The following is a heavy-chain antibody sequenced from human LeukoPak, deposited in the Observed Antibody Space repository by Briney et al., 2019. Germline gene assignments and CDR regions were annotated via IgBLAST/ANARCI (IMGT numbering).Heavy chain of an antibody. Sequence: PGESLRLSCGASGFTFSSYAMTWVRQAPGKGLEWVSGITGGGSDTYHADSVKGRFTTSRDNSTNTLYLQMNSLRAEDTALYYCAKGSASSRPYYFDYWGQGILVTVSS. CDR1: GFTFSSYA. J-gene: IGHJ4*02. CDR2: ITGGGSDT. D-gene: IGHD6-13*01. V-gene: IGHV3-23*01. CDR3: AKGSASSRPYYFDY.